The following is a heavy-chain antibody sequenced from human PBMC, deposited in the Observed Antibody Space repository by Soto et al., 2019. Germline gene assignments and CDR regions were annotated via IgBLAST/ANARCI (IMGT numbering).Heavy chain of an antibody. D-gene: IGHD3-22*01. V-gene: IGHV1-69*13. CDR3: ASQAPYYYDSSGYYRFDY. J-gene: IGHJ4*02. CDR2: IIPIFGTA. CDR1: GDTFSSYA. Sequence: SVKGSCKTSGDTFSSYAISWVRQAPGQGLEWMGGIIPIFGTANYAQKFQGRVTITADESTSTAYMELSSLRSEDTAVYYCASQAPYYYDSSGYYRFDYWGQGTLVTVSS.